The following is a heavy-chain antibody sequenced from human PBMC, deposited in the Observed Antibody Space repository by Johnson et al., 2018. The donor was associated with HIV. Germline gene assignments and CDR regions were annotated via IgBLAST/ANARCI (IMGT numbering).Heavy chain of an antibody. CDR2: IRYDGSNK. J-gene: IGHJ3*02. Sequence: QVQLVESGGGVVQPGGSLRLSCAASGFTFSSYGMHWVRQAPGKGLEWVAFIRYDGSNKYYADSVKGRFIISRDNSKNMLYLHMNSLRPEDTAVYYCARDGRDLVTRGSFDIWGQGTVVTVSS. V-gene: IGHV3-30*02. CDR3: ARDGRDLVTRGSFDI. D-gene: IGHD3-9*01. CDR1: GFTFSSYG.